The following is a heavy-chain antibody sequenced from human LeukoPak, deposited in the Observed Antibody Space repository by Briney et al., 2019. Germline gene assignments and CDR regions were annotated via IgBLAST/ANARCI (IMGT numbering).Heavy chain of an antibody. Sequence: SETLSLTCIVSGGSISSGGYYWSWIRQHPGTGLEWIGYIYYSGSTYYNPSLKSRVTISVDTSKNQFSLKLSSVTAADTAVYYCASSRGYSYGNRRDDYWGQGTLVTVSS. V-gene: IGHV4-31*03. D-gene: IGHD5-18*01. J-gene: IGHJ4*02. CDR2: IYYSGST. CDR3: ASSRGYSYGNRRDDY. CDR1: GGSISSGGYY.